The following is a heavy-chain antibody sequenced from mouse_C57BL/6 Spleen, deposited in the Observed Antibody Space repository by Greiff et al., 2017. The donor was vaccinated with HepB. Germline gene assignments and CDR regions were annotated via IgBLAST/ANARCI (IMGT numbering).Heavy chain of an antibody. V-gene: IGHV3-6*01. CDR3: AREANWDEDFDY. CDR1: GYSITSGYY. CDR2: ISYDGSN. J-gene: IGHJ2*01. Sequence: EESGPGLVKPSQSLSLTCSVTGYSITSGYYWNWIRQFPGNKLEWMGYISYDGSNNYNPSLKNRISITRDTSKNQFFLKLNSVTTEDTATYYCAREANWDEDFDYWGQGTTLTVSS. D-gene: IGHD4-1*01.